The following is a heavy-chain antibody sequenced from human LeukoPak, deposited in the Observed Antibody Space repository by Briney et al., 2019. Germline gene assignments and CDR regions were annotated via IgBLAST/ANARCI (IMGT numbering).Heavy chain of an antibody. J-gene: IGHJ6*03. CDR3: ARNSNRYMDV. V-gene: IGHV3-30*04. D-gene: IGHD2/OR15-2a*01. CDR1: GFAFSSYA. CDR2: ISYDGSNK. Sequence: GGSLRLSCAASGFAFSSYAMHWVRQAPGKGLEWVAVISYDGSNKYYADSVKGRFTISRDNSKNTLYLQMNSLRAEDTAVYYCARNSNRYMDVWGKGTTVTVSS.